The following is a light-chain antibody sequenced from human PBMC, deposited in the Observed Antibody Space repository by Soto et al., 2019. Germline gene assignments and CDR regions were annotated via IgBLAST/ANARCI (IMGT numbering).Light chain of an antibody. CDR1: QSVSSSY. V-gene: IGKV3-20*01. CDR3: QQYGSSSYT. CDR2: GAS. J-gene: IGKJ2*01. Sequence: EIVLTQSPGTLSLSPGERATLSCRASQSVSSSYLAWYQQKPGQAPMLPIYGASSRATGTPARFSGSGSGTDFALTISRLEPEDLAVDYCQQYGSSSYTFGQGTKLEIK.